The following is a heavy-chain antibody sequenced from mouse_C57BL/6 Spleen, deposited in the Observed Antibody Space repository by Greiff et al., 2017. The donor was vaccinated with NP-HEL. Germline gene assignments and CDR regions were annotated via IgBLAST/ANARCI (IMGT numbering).Heavy chain of an antibody. J-gene: IGHJ2*01. CDR3: TGDRGYSNSFDY. Sequence: EVMLVESGEGLVKPGGSLKLSCAASGFTFSSYAMSWVRQTPEKRLEWVAYISSGGDYLYYADTVKGRFTISRDNARNTLYLQMSSLKSEDTAMYYCTGDRGYSNSFDYWGQGTTLTVSS. V-gene: IGHV5-9-1*02. D-gene: IGHD2-5*01. CDR1: GFTFSSYA. CDR2: ISSGGDYL.